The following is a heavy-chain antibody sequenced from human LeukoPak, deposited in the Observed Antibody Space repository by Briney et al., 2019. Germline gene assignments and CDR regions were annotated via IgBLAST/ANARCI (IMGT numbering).Heavy chain of an antibody. Sequence: SETLSFTCTVSGGSISSYYWSWIRQPPGKGLEWIGYIYYSGTTNYNPSLKSRVTMSVDTSKNQFSLKLSSVTAADTAVYYCARIDGYNIDYWGQGTLVTVSS. D-gene: IGHD5-24*01. J-gene: IGHJ4*02. CDR1: GGSISSYY. CDR3: ARIDGYNIDY. CDR2: IYYSGTT. V-gene: IGHV4-59*08.